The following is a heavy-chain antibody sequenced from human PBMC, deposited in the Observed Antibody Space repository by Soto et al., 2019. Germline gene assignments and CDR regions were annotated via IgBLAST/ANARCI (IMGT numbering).Heavy chain of an antibody. CDR1: GGSISSYY. J-gene: IGHJ6*02. V-gene: IGHV4-59*01. Sequence: PSETLSLTCTVSGGSISSYYWSWIRQPPGKGLEWIGYIYYSGSTNYNPSLKSRVTISVDTSKNQFSLKLSSVTAADTAVYYCARGGYSYGLGYYYYYYGMDVWGQGTTVTVS. D-gene: IGHD5-18*01. CDR2: IYYSGST. CDR3: ARGGYSYGLGYYYYYYGMDV.